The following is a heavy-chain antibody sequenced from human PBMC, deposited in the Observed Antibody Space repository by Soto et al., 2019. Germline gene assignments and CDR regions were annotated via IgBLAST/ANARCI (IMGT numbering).Heavy chain of an antibody. V-gene: IGHV3-23*01. D-gene: IGHD2-21*02. Sequence: EVQLLEPGGGLAQPGGSLRLSCAASAFTFSSYAMSWVRQAPGKGLEWVSAVSGSGDSTYYADSVKGRFTISRDNSKNTLYLQMNSLRAEDTAVYYCAKGRASDCPGCTQDYWAQGTLVTVSS. CDR1: AFTFSSYA. CDR3: AKGRASDCPGCTQDY. CDR2: VSGSGDST. J-gene: IGHJ4*02.